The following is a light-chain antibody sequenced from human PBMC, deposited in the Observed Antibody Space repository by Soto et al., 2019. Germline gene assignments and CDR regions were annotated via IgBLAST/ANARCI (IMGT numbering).Light chain of an antibody. J-gene: IGKJ1*01. CDR3: QQYGSSGT. V-gene: IGKV3-20*01. CDR1: QSVSSN. Sequence: EIVLTQSPGSLSLSRGERATLSCRAGQSVSSNLAWYQQKPGQAPRLLIYGASTRATGIPARFSGSVSGTDFTLTISRLEPEDFAVYYCQQYGSSGTFGQGTKVDI. CDR2: GAS.